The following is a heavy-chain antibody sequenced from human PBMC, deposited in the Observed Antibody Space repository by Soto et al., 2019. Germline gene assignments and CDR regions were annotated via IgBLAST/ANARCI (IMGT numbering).Heavy chain of an antibody. CDR3: ATPGAAVAGSPYYYYGMDV. V-gene: IGHV5-51*01. CDR2: IYPGDSDT. J-gene: IGHJ6*02. CDR1: GYSFTSYW. Sequence: GESLKISCKGSGYSFTSYWIGWVRQMPGKGLEWMGIIYPGDSDTRYSPSFQGQVTISADKSISTAYLQWSSLKASDTAMYYCATPGAAVAGSPYYYYGMDVWGQGTTVTVSS. D-gene: IGHD6-19*01.